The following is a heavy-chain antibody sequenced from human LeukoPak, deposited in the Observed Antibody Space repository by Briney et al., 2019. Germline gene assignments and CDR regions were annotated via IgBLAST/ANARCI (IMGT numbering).Heavy chain of an antibody. J-gene: IGHJ4*02. D-gene: IGHD1-26*01. V-gene: IGHV4-61*08. CDR2: SYYISNT. Sequence: EASETLSLTCTVSGASVGSAGYYWSLIRQPPGGGLEWIGYSYYISNTNYNPSLKSRVTMSVDPSKNQFSLKLNSVTAADTAVYYCARTQSQSGSYRYYFGYWGQGTLVTVSS. CDR3: ARTQSQSGSYRYYFGY. CDR1: GASVGSAGYY.